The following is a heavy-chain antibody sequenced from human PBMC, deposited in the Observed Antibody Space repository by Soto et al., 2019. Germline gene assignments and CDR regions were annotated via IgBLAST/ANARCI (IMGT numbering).Heavy chain of an antibody. V-gene: IGHV4-31*03. CDR2: IYNSGTT. CDR3: ARDPAP. CDR1: DGSITRGDYY. J-gene: IGHJ5*02. Sequence: QVQLQESGPGLVEPSETLSLTCTVSDGSITRGDYYWSWIRQHPGKGLEWIGYIYNSGTTYYNPSLKSRVTISVDTSKNQFSLKLTSVTAADTALYYCARDPAPWGQGTLVTVSS.